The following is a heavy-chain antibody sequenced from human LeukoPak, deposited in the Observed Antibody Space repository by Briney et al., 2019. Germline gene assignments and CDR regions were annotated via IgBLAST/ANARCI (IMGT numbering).Heavy chain of an antibody. CDR2: ISPDGSSA. Sequence: PGGSLRLSCAASGFTFSSYWMHWVRQVPGKGLVWVARISPDGSSALSADSVRGRFTISRDNADNTLYLQLNSLRAEDTAVYYCARVSFCPRCHFDYWGQGTLVTVSS. CDR1: GFTFSSYW. V-gene: IGHV3-74*03. J-gene: IGHJ4*02. D-gene: IGHD2/OR15-2a*01. CDR3: ARVSFCPRCHFDY.